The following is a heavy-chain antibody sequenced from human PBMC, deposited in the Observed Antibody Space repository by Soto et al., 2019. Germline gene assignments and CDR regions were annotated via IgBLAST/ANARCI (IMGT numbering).Heavy chain of an antibody. D-gene: IGHD3-16*01. CDR3: AKDPEEDLSNYGGSFDY. Sequence: EVLLLESGGGLVQPGESLRLSCATFGFTFSSYAMSWVRQAPGKGLEWVSGISGSGRRTYYADSVKGRFTISRDNSKNTLYWQMSSLRAEDTAVYYCAKDPEEDLSNYGGSFDYWGQGTLVTVSS. CDR1: GFTFSSYA. J-gene: IGHJ4*02. V-gene: IGHV3-23*01. CDR2: ISGSGRRT.